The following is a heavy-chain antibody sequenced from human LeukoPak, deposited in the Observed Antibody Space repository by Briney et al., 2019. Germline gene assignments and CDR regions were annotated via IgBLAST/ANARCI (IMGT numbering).Heavy chain of an antibody. Sequence: ASVKVSCKASGYTFTGYYMHWVRQAPGQGLEWMGWINPNSGGTNYAQKFQGRVTMTRDTSISTAYMELSRLRSDDTAVYYCVRAQRRGAYCGGDCYSFWGQGTLVTVSS. V-gene: IGHV1-2*02. CDR1: GYTFTGYY. CDR2: INPNSGGT. CDR3: VRAQRRGAYCGGDCYSF. J-gene: IGHJ4*02. D-gene: IGHD2-21*01.